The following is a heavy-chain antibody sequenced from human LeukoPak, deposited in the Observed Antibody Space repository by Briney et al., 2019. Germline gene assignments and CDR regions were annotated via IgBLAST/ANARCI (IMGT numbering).Heavy chain of an antibody. V-gene: IGHV4-39*01. CDR2: IYYSGST. D-gene: IGHD3-16*02. Sequence: SETLSLTCTVSGGSISRSSYYGGRIRQPPGKGLEWIGSIYYSGSTYYNPSLKSRVTISVDTSKNQFSLKLSSVTAADTAVSYRARLVYDYFWGSYRAIFDYWGQGTLVTVSS. CDR3: ARLVYDYFWGSYRAIFDY. J-gene: IGHJ4*02. CDR1: GGSISRSSYY.